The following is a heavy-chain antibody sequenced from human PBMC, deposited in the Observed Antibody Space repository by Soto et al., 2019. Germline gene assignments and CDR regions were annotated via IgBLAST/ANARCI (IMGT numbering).Heavy chain of an antibody. Sequence: PGGSLRLSCAASGFTFSSYGMHWVRHAPGKGLEWVAVISYDGSNKYYADSVKGRFTISRDNSKNTLYLQMNSLRAEDTAVYYCAKDPRVVTAMFYYYHYGMDVWGQGTTVTVSS. CDR2: ISYDGSNK. D-gene: IGHD2-21*02. CDR1: GFTFSSYG. CDR3: AKDPRVVTAMFYYYHYGMDV. V-gene: IGHV3-30*18. J-gene: IGHJ6*02.